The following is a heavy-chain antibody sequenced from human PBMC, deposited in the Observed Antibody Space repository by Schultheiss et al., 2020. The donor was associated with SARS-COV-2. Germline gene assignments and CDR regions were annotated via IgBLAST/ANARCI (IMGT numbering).Heavy chain of an antibody. CDR1: GYTFTGYY. D-gene: IGHD4-23*01. V-gene: IGHV1-2*02. Sequence: ASVKVSCKASGYTFTGYYMHWVRQAPGQGLEWMGWINPNSGGTNYAQKFQGRVTMTRDTSISTAYMELSRLRSDDTAVYYCARGDYGGNPTYYSFQHWGQGTLVTVSS. CDR2: INPNSGGT. CDR3: ARGDYGGNPTYYSFQH. J-gene: IGHJ1*01.